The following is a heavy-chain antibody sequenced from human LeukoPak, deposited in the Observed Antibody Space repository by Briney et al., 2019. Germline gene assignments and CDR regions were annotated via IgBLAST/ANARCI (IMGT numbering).Heavy chain of an antibody. Sequence: RGSLRLSCAASGFTFSSYAMSWVRQAPGKGLEWVSAISGSGGSTYYADSVKGRFTISRDNSKNTLYLQMNSLRPEDTGVYYCAKDPQDFYGSSGYRPERYWGRGTLVTVSS. CDR2: ISGSGGST. CDR3: AKDPQDFYGSSGYRPERY. J-gene: IGHJ4*02. D-gene: IGHD3-22*01. V-gene: IGHV3-23*01. CDR1: GFTFSSYA.